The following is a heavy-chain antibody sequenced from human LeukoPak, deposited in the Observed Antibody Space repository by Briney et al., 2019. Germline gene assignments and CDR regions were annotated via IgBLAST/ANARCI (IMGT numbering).Heavy chain of an antibody. V-gene: IGHV3-33*01. Sequence: GGSLRLSCAASGFTFSSYGMHWVRQAPGKGLEWVAVIWYDGSNKYYAGSVKGRFTISRDNSKNTLYLQMNSLRAEDTAVYYCTRCSTGTRLYYFDYWGQGTLVTVSS. CDR1: GFTFSSYG. D-gene: IGHD1/OR15-1a*01. J-gene: IGHJ4*02. CDR3: TRCSTGTRLYYFDY. CDR2: IWYDGSNK.